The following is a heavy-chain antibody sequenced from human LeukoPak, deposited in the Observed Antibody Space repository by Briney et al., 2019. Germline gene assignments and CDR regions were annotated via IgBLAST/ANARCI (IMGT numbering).Heavy chain of an antibody. CDR2: IYYSGST. J-gene: IGHJ5*02. CDR3: ATTGYYYDSSPS. Sequence: PSETLSLTCTVSGGSISSDAYYWGWIRQPPGKGLEWIGSIYYSGSTYYNPSLKSRVTISADTSKKQFSLKLTSVTAADTAMYYCATTGYYYDSSPSWGQGTLVTVSS. V-gene: IGHV4-39*07. D-gene: IGHD3-22*01. CDR1: GGSISSDAYY.